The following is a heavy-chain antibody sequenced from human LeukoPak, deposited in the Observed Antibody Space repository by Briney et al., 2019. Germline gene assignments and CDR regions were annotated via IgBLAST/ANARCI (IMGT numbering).Heavy chain of an antibody. CDR2: INHSGST. CDR1: GGSFSGYY. V-gene: IGHV4-34*01. J-gene: IGHJ4*02. D-gene: IGHD6-25*01. CDR3: ARHQAAANNFDY. Sequence: SETLSLTCAVYGGSFSGYYWSWIRQPPGKGLEWIGEINHSGSTNYNPSLKSRVTISVDTSKNQFSLKLSSVTAADTAVYYCARHQAAANNFDYWGQGTLVTVSS.